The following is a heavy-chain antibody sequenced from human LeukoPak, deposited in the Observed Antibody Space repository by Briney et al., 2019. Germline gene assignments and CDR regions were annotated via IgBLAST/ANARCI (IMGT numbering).Heavy chain of an antibody. V-gene: IGHV4-34*01. CDR2: INHSGST. CDR1: VGXFSGYY. J-gene: IGHJ4*02. D-gene: IGHD3-16*01. Sequence: SETLSLTCAVCVGXFSGYYWSWIRQPPGKGLEWIGEINHSGSTNYNPSLKSRVTISVDTTKNQFSLKLSSVIAPDTAVDYCARIGLSNYVWGSYDYWGQGILVTVSS. CDR3: ARIGLSNYVWGSYDY.